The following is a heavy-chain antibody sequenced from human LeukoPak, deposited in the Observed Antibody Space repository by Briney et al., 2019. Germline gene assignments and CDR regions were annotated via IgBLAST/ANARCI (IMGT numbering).Heavy chain of an antibody. Sequence: PGGSLRLSCAASGFTFSSYSMNWVRQAPGKGLEWVSSISSSSSYIYYADSVKGRFTISRDNAKNSLYLQMNSLRAEDTAVYYCARDPEPPYYYDSSGYYSGVWGQGTLVTVSS. D-gene: IGHD3-22*01. V-gene: IGHV3-21*01. J-gene: IGHJ4*02. CDR1: GFTFSSYS. CDR2: ISSSSSYI. CDR3: ARDPEPPYYYDSSGYYSGV.